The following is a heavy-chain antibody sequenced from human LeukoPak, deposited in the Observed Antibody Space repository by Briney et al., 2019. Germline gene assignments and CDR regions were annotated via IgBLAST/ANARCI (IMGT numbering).Heavy chain of an antibody. Sequence: SETLSLTCTVSGDSIGSGRYYWSWIRQPAGKGLEWIGRLYPTSGSFNYSPPLKSRLTISVDTSNNTFSLRLSSVTAADTALYFCARGSHDARLRPPDVWGRGTLVTVSS. D-gene: IGHD1-14*01. CDR3: ARGSHDARLRPPDV. CDR2: LYPTSGSF. J-gene: IGHJ4*02. CDR1: GDSIGSGRYY. V-gene: IGHV4-61*02.